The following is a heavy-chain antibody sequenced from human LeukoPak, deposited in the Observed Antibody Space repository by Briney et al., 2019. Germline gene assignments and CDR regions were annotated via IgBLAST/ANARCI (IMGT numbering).Heavy chain of an antibody. D-gene: IGHD6-19*01. Sequence: SSVKVSCKASGYTFTGYYMHWVRQAPGQWLEWMGWINPNSGGTNYAQKFQGRVTMTRDTSISTAYMELSRLRSDDTAVYYCARGLYSSVAFDYWGQGTLVTVSS. V-gene: IGHV1-2*02. CDR2: INPNSGGT. CDR1: GYTFTGYY. CDR3: ARGLYSSVAFDY. J-gene: IGHJ4*02.